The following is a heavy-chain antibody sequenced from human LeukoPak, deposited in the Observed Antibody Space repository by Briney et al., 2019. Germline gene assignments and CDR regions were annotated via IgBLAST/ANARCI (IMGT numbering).Heavy chain of an antibody. Sequence: ASVKVSCKVSGYTLTELSMHWVRQAPGKGLEWMGGFDPEDGETIYAQKFQGRVTMTEDTSTDTAYMELGSLRSEDTAVYYCARVPRRGERFDPWGQGTLVTVSS. V-gene: IGHV1-24*01. J-gene: IGHJ5*02. CDR3: ARVPRRGERFDP. D-gene: IGHD3-10*01. CDR2: FDPEDGET. CDR1: GYTLTELS.